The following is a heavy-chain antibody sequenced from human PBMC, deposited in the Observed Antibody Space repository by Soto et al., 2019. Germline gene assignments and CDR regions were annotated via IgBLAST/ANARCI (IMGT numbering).Heavy chain of an antibody. V-gene: IGHV3-64D*06. CDR2: VSTSGRST. J-gene: IGHJ4*02. D-gene: IGHD2-15*01. CDR3: VKQAHGLDGVAFDY. CDR1: GFIFSEST. Sequence: GGSLRLSCSASGFIFSESTIYWVRQVPGKGLEAISAVSTSGRSTYYADSVKDRFTISRDNSKNTLFLQMGSLRPEDTAIYYCVKQAHGLDGVAFDYWGQGTQVTVS.